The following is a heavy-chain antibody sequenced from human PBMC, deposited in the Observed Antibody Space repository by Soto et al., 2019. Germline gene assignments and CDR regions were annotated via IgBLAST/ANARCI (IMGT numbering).Heavy chain of an antibody. CDR1: GFTFSSYA. D-gene: IGHD2-15*01. Sequence: PGGSVRLSCAASGFTFSSYAMHWVRQAPGKGLEWVAVISYDGSNKYYADSVKGRFTVSRDNSKNTLYLQMDSLRAEDTAVYYCARDGLLGYSDYWGQGPLVTVSS. J-gene: IGHJ4*02. CDR2: ISYDGSNK. V-gene: IGHV3-30-3*01. CDR3: ARDGLLGYSDY.